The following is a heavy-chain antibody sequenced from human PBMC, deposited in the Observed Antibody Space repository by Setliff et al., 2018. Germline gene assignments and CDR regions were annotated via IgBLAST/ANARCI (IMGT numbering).Heavy chain of an antibody. CDR3: ARRAISGSESENYFEY. CDR1: GGSFSGYY. CDR2: INHSGST. D-gene: IGHD3-10*01. J-gene: IGHJ4*02. Sequence: PSETLSLTCAVYGGSFSGYYWSWIRQPPGTGLEWIGEINHSGSTNYNPSLKSRITISVDTSNNQFSLRLSSVTAADTAVYYCARRAISGSESENYFEYWGQGILVTVS. V-gene: IGHV4-34*01.